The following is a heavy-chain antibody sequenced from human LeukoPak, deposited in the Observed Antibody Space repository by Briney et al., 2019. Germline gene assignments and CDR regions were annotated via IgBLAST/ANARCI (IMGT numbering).Heavy chain of an antibody. J-gene: IGHJ4*02. D-gene: IGHD6-19*01. Sequence: GESLRLSCAASGFTLSTYSMNWVRQAPGKGLEWVSSISTSSTYIYYADSVKGRFTISRDNARHSLFLQMNSLRAEDTAVYYCARGPSSGWYRFFDYWGQGNLVTVSS. CDR2: ISTSSTYI. V-gene: IGHV3-21*01. CDR1: GFTLSTYS. CDR3: ARGPSSGWYRFFDY.